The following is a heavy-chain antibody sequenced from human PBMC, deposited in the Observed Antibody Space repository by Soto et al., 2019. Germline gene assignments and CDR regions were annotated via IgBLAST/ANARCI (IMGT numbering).Heavy chain of an antibody. Sequence: SLRLSCAASGFTFSSYGMHWVREAPGKGLEWVAVISYDGSNKYYADSVKGRFTIYRDNSKNTLYLQMNSLRAEDTAVYYCAKDAGSYDSSDRRSYFDYWGQGTLVTVSS. CDR3: AKDAGSYDSSDRRSYFDY. D-gene: IGHD3-22*01. V-gene: IGHV3-30*18. CDR2: ISYDGSNK. CDR1: GFTFSSYG. J-gene: IGHJ4*02.